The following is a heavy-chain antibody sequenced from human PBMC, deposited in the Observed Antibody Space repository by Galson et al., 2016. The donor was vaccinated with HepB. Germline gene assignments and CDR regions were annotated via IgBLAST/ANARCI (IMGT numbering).Heavy chain of an antibody. CDR3: AAGPIIVVQIAVGRRYYFNARYV. D-gene: IGHD2-8*01. J-gene: IGHJ6*02. V-gene: IGHV1-24*01. CDR2: FDPEDGET. Sequence: SVKVSCKVSGHTLTELGMHWVRQAPGKGLEWMGGFDPEDGETIYSPKFQGRVTMTEDTSTETAYMELNSLKSEDTAVYYCAAGPIIVVQIAVGRRYYFNARYVWGPGTTVTVSS. CDR1: GHTLTELG.